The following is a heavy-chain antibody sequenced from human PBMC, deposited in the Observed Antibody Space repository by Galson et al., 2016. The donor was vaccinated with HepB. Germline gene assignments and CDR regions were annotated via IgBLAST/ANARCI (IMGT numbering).Heavy chain of an antibody. D-gene: IGHD3-9*01. CDR1: GYSFNDHG. Sequence: SVKVSCKASGYSFNDHGIHWLRQAPGQRLEWMGWISAANDYTKFSQKFQGRLSITRDKPATTVYMELTSLRPEDTAVYYCARDREAYYDIMTEHNWFDPWGQGTQVSVSS. CDR3: ARDREAYYDIMTEHNWFDP. CDR2: ISAANDYT. V-gene: IGHV1-3*01. J-gene: IGHJ5*02.